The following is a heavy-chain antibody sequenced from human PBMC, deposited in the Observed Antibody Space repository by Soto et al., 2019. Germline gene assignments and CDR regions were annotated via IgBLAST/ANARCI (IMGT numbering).Heavy chain of an antibody. CDR3: ARDVPTVTTGGPDY. CDR2: ISAYNGNT. Sequence: QVQLVQSGVEVEKPGASVKVSCKASRYTFTSYGVSWVRQAPGQGLEWMGWISAYNGNTNYAQKFQGRVTMTTDTSTSTAYMELRSLRSDDTAVYYCARDVPTVTTGGPDYWGQGTLVTVSS. D-gene: IGHD4-17*01. CDR1: RYTFTSYG. J-gene: IGHJ4*02. V-gene: IGHV1-18*01.